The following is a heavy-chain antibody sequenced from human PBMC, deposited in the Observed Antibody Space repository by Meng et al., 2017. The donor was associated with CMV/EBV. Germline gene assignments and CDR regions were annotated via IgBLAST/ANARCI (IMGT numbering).Heavy chain of an antibody. V-gene: IGHV1-69*10. CDR1: GGTFSSYA. CDR3: ARGAPRAVPAATVCWFDP. Sequence: SVKVSCKASGGTFSSYAISWVRQAPGQGLEWMGGIIPILGIANYAQKFQGRVTITADKSTSTAYMELSSLSSEDTAVYYCARGAPRAVPAATVCWFDPWGQGTLVTVSS. CDR2: IIPILGIA. J-gene: IGHJ5*02. D-gene: IGHD2-2*01.